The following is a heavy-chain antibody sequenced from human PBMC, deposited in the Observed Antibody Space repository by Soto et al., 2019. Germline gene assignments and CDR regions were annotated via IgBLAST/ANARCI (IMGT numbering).Heavy chain of an antibody. D-gene: IGHD2-21*02. CDR2: ISGSGANT. V-gene: IGHV3-23*01. CDR3: AKRQSGNFGPFDS. J-gene: IGHJ4*02. Sequence: GGSLRLSCAASGFSISSDAMSWVRQAPGKGLEWVSGISGSGANTNYADSVKGRFAISIDNSKNTLYLQMSSLRAEDTAVYYCAKRQSGNFGPFDSWGQGTLVNVYS. CDR1: GFSISSDA.